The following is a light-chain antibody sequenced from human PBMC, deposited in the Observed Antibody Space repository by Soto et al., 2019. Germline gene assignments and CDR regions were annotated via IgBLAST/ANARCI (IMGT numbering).Light chain of an antibody. CDR2: DVN. CDR1: SSDIGAYNF. Sequence: QSALTQPASVSGSPGQSITISCTGTSSDIGAYNFVSWYQQHPGKAPKLMLYDVNIRPSGVSNRFSGSKSGNTASLTISGIQAEDAADYYCTSWTTSTTMIFGGGTKLTVL. J-gene: IGLJ2*01. CDR3: TSWTTSTTMI. V-gene: IGLV2-14*03.